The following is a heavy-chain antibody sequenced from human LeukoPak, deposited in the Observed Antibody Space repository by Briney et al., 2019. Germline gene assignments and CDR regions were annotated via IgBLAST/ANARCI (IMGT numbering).Heavy chain of an antibody. J-gene: IGHJ4*02. CDR3: ARDAGYDYVWGSYRSPFDY. Sequence: SETLSLTCTVSGYSISSGYYWGWIRQPPGKGLEWIGSIHHSGSTNYNPSLKSRVTISVDKSKNQFSLKLSSVTAADTAVYYCARDAGYDYVWGSYRSPFDYWGQGTLVTVSS. CDR2: IHHSGST. CDR1: GYSISSGYY. V-gene: IGHV4-38-2*02. D-gene: IGHD3-16*01.